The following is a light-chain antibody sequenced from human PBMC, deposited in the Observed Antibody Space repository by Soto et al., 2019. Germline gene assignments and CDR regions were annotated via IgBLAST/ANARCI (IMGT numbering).Light chain of an antibody. J-gene: IGKJ1*01. V-gene: IGKV1-9*01. Sequence: IQLTQSPSSLSASVGDRVTITCRASQGISSSLAWYQQKPGKAPKLLMYLASTLQSGVPPRFSGSGFGTEFSLTISSLQPDDFGSYYCQHMRTFGQGTKVDIK. CDR1: QGISSS. CDR2: LAS. CDR3: QHMRT.